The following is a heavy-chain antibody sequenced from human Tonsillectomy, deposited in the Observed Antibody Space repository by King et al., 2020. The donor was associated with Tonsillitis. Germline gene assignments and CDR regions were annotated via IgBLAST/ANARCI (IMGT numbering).Heavy chain of an antibody. V-gene: IGHV4-59*01. CDR3: AGVLATRGKVYYYYMDV. Sequence: QLQESGPGLVKPSETLSLTCTVSGGSISSYYWSWMRQPPGKGLEWIGYIYYSGSTNYNPPLKSRVTISVDTSKNQFSLKLSSVPAADTAVYYCAGVLATRGKVYYYYMDVWGKGTTVTVSS. J-gene: IGHJ6*03. D-gene: IGHD2-15*01. CDR2: IYYSGST. CDR1: GGSISSYY.